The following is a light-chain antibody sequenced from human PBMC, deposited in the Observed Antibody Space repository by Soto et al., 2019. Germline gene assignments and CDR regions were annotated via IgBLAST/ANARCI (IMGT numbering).Light chain of an antibody. J-gene: IGKJ1*01. Sequence: DIQMTQSPSTLSASVGDRVTITCRASQSIDKWLAWYQQKPGKAPKLLIYKSSILQTGVPSRFSGSGSVTEFTLTINSLQPDDGGSYFCQQYRRFSWTFGQGTKVEIK. V-gene: IGKV1-5*03. CDR3: QQYRRFSWT. CDR1: QSIDKW. CDR2: KSS.